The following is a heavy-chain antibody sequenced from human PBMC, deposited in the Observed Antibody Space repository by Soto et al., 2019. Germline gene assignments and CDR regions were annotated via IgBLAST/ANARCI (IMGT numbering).Heavy chain of an antibody. Sequence: QVQLQESGPGLVKASQTLSLTCNVSGGSISSGGYYWTWLRQHPGKGLEWIGNIHHSGSTFYNPSLTSRVSISVDTSKNQFSLKLSSVTAADTAVYFCVRGVLSWGQGTLVTVSS. CDR2: IHHSGST. CDR1: GGSISSGGYY. D-gene: IGHD3-10*01. V-gene: IGHV4-31*03. J-gene: IGHJ1*01. CDR3: VRGVLS.